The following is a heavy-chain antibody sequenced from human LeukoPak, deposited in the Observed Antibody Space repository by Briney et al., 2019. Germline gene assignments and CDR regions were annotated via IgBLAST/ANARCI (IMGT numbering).Heavy chain of an antibody. CDR2: IYSGGNT. D-gene: IGHD1/OR15-1a*01. CDR3: ARQQDATNPGY. CDR1: GFTFSSYA. Sequence: GGSLRLSCAASGFTFSSYAMNWVRQAPGKGLEWVSIIYSGGNTYYADSVKGRFTISRDNSKNTLYLQMSSLRAEDTAIYYCARQQDATNPGYWGQGTLVTVSS. V-gene: IGHV3-66*04. J-gene: IGHJ4*02.